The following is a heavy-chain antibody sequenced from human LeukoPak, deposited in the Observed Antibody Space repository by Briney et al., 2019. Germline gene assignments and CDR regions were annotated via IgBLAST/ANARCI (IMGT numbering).Heavy chain of an antibody. CDR3: ARDAYSGYDSYYFDY. CDR2: IKEDGSEK. V-gene: IGHV3-7*04. D-gene: IGHD5-12*01. CDR1: GFTFSSCW. J-gene: IGHJ4*02. Sequence: PGGSLRLSCAASGFTFSSCWMSWVRQAPGKGLEWVANIKEDGSEKYYVDSVKGRFTISRDNAKNSLYLQMNSLGAEDTAFYYCARDAYSGYDSYYFDYWGQGTLVTVSS.